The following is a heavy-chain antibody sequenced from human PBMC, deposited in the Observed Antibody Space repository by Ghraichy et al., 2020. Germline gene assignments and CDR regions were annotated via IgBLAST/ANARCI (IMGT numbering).Heavy chain of an antibody. V-gene: IGHV3-11*01. CDR1: GFTFSDNY. CDR2: ISSSGKTI. Sequence: GGSLRLSCAASGFTFSDNYMSWIRQAPGKGLEWVSYISSSGKTIYYADSVKGRFTSSRDNANNLLYLQMNSLRAEDTAVYYCAREAGSNSYFYYGMDVWGQGTTVTVSS. D-gene: IGHD4-23*01. CDR3: AREAGSNSYFYYGMDV. J-gene: IGHJ6*02.